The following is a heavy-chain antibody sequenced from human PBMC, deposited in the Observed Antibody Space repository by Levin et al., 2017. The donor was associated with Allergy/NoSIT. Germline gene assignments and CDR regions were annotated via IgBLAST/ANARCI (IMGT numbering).Heavy chain of an antibody. Sequence: GASVKVSCKASGYSFSSYWIGWVRQMPGKGLEWMGNIFSGDSDTRYSPSFQGQVTISADKSITTAYLQWSRLKASDTAMYYCARRETGVGPFDYWGQGTLVTVSS. J-gene: IGHJ4*02. CDR3: ARRETGVGPFDY. CDR2: IFSGDSDT. CDR1: GYSFSSYW. D-gene: IGHD7-27*01. V-gene: IGHV5-51*01.